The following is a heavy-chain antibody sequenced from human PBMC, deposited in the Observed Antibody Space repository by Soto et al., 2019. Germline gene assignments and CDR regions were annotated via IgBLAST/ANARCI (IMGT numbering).Heavy chain of an antibody. V-gene: IGHV4-34*01. CDR2: INHSGST. CDR3: ARARAYSITMVRGVIWWFDP. CDR1: GGSFSGYY. Sequence: SETLSLTCAVYGGSFSGYYWSWIRQPPGKGLEWIGEINHSGSTNYNPSLKSRVTISVDTSKNQFSLKLSSVTAADTAVYYCARARAYSITMVRGVIWWFDPWGQGTLVTVSS. J-gene: IGHJ5*02. D-gene: IGHD3-10*01.